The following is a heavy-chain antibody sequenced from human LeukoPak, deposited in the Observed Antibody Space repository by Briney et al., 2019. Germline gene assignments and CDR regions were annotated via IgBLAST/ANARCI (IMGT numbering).Heavy chain of an antibody. Sequence: SETLSLTCTVYGGSFSGYYWSWIRQPPGKGLEWIGEINHSGRTNYNPSLKSRVTISVDTSKNQFSLKLSSVTAADTAVYYCARGGDSGSYLDYWGQGTLVTVSS. CDR3: ARGGDSGSYLDY. CDR2: INHSGRT. J-gene: IGHJ4*02. CDR1: GGSFSGYY. D-gene: IGHD1-26*01. V-gene: IGHV4-34*01.